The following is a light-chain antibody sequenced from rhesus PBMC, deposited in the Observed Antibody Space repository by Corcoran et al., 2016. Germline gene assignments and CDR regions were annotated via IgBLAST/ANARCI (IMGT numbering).Light chain of an antibody. CDR1: SSDIGGYNY. V-gene: IGLV2-32*02. Sequence: QAALTQPRSVSGSPGQSVTISCTGTSSDIGGYNYVSWYQQHPGTAPKLMIYEVTKRPSGVSDRFSGSKSGNTASLTISGLQAEDEADYYGCSYAGSSTYIFGAGTRLTVL. CDR2: EVT. J-gene: IGLJ1*01. CDR3: CSYAGSSTYI.